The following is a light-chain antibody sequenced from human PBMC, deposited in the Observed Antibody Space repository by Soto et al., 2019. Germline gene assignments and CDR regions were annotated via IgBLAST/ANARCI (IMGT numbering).Light chain of an antibody. V-gene: IGLV1-51*01. CDR2: DNN. CDR1: NSNIGNNY. CDR3: GTRHSTRIGYV. J-gene: IGLJ1*01. Sequence: QSVLTQPPSVSAAPGQRVTISCSGSNSNIGNNYVSWYQQLPATAPKLLIYDNNTRPSGIPARFSGSTSGTSATLDITGLQTGDEDAYYCGTRHSTRIGYVFGTGTKVTVL.